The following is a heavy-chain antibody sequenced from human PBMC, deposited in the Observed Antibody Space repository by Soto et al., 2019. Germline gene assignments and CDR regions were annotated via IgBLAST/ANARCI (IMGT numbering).Heavy chain of an antibody. V-gene: IGHV1-18*01. J-gene: IGHJ4*02. CDR3: VRQYFDFWTDFPDFDY. CDR2: ISPNSGRA. D-gene: IGHD3-3*01. CDR1: GYTFTKYD. Sequence: ASVKVSCKTSGYTFTKYDISWVRQAPGQGLEWMGLISPNSGRASYSQKVQGRVTMTTDTSTSTAYMEVGNLRPDDTAVYYCVRQYFDFWTDFPDFDYWSQGTLVTVSS.